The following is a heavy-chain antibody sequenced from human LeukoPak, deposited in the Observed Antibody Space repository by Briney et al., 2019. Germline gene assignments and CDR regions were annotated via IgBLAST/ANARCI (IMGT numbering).Heavy chain of an antibody. Sequence: GESLEISCKGSGYSFTSYWIGWVRQMPGKGLEWMGIIYPGDSDTRYSPSFQGQDTISADKSISTAYLQWSSLKASDTAMYYCARQEGDSSGHSSYWGQGTLVTVSS. CDR1: GYSFTSYW. D-gene: IGHD3-22*01. CDR2: IYPGDSDT. CDR3: ARQEGDSSGHSSY. J-gene: IGHJ4*02. V-gene: IGHV5-51*01.